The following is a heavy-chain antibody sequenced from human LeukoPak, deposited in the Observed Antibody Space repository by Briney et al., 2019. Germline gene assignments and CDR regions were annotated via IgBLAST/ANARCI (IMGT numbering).Heavy chain of an antibody. CDR1: GFIFSPYA. V-gene: IGHV3-21*01. CDR2: ISSSSGYI. D-gene: IGHD4-17*01. Sequence: GGSLRLSCATSGFIFSPYAMHWVRQAPGKGLEWVSSISSSSGYIYYEDSVKGRFTISRDNADNSLYLQMNSLRAEDTAVYYCAKQSGDYVSALAWYFDYWGQGTLVTVSS. CDR3: AKQSGDYVSALAWYFDY. J-gene: IGHJ4*02.